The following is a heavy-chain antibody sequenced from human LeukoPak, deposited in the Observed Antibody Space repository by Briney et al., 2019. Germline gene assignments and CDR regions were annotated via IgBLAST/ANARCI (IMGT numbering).Heavy chain of an antibody. D-gene: IGHD3-3*01. V-gene: IGHV3-30*18. CDR3: AKELSITIFGVVIPYYYYGMDV. CDR2: ISYDGSNK. Sequence: GGSLRLSCAASGFXFSSYGIHWVRQAPGKGLEWVAVISYDGSNKYYADSVKGRFTISRDNSKNTLYLQMNSLRAEDTAVYYCAKELSITIFGVVIPYYYYGMDVWGQGTTVTVSS. J-gene: IGHJ6*02. CDR1: GFXFSSYG.